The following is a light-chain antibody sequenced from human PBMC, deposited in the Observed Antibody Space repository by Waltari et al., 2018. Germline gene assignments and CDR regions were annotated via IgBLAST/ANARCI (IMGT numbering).Light chain of an antibody. CDR2: YAS. J-gene: IGKJ1*01. CDR1: QSIGSS. V-gene: IGKV6-21*01. Sequence: ESVLPKPTAFLSVTPTEQVTITCRASQSIGSSLHWYQQKPDQSPKLLIKYASQSFSGVPSRFSGSGSGTDFTLTINSLEAEDAATYYCHQSSSFPTFGQGTKVEIK. CDR3: HQSSSFPT.